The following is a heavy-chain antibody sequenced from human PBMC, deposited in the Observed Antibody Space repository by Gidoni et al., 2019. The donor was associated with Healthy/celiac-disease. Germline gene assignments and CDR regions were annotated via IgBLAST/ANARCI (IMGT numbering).Heavy chain of an antibody. CDR3: ARVSLEDCSGGSCQYYFDY. D-gene: IGHD2-15*01. J-gene: IGHJ4*02. Sequence: GYIYYSGSTYYNPSLKSRVTISVDTSKNQFSLKLSSVTAADTAVYYCARVSLEDCSGGSCQYYFDYWGQGTLVTVSS. CDR2: IYYSGST. V-gene: IGHV4-31*02.